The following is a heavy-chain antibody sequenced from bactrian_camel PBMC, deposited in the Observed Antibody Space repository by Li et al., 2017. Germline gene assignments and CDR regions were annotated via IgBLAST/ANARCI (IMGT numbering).Heavy chain of an antibody. Sequence: HVQLVESGGGSVQAGGSLKLSCAVSGYASRAYCMGWFRQVPGKEREGVAGLYVDDGTTYYADSVKGRFTISRDNARNMLYLQMNGLKSEDTALYYCANTVAGPPYYWGQGTQVTVS. J-gene: IGHJ4*01. CDR2: LYVDDGTT. D-gene: IGHD6*01. V-gene: IGHV3S1*01. CDR1: GYASRAYC. CDR3: ANTVAGPPYY.